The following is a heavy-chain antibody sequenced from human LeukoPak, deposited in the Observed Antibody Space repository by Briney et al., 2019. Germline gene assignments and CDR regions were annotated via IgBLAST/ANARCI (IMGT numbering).Heavy chain of an antibody. CDR3: AKEILLGYFYMDV. V-gene: IGHV3-53*05. CDR1: GFTVSSNH. Sequence: GGSLRLSCAASGFTVSSNHMTWVRQAPGKGLEWVSVIYSGGDTHYADSVKGRFTISRDNSKNMLYLQMNSLRTEDTALYYCAKEILLGYFYMDVWGKGTTVIVSS. CDR2: IYSGGDT. D-gene: IGHD1-26*01. J-gene: IGHJ6*03.